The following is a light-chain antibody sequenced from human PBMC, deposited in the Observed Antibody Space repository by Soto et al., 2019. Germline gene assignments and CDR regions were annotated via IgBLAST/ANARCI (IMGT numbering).Light chain of an antibody. V-gene: IGKV1-17*01. CDR1: QGIGND. J-gene: IGKJ3*01. Sequence: DIQMTQSPSSLSASVGDRVTITCRASQGIGNDLGWFQQKPGKAPKRLIYGASTLQSGVPSRFSGSRSGTEFTLTISSLQPEDVATYYCQQTHSTPPFTFGPGTRVEIK. CDR3: QQTHSTPPFT. CDR2: GAS.